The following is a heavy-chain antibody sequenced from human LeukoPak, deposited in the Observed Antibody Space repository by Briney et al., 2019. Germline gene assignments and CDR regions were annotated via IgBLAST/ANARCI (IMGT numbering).Heavy chain of an antibody. J-gene: IGHJ6*02. V-gene: IGHV5-51*01. Sequence: GESLKISWKGSGYSFTSYWFGWVRQMPGKGLEWRVIIYPGDSNTRYSPSFQGQVTISADKSISTDYLQWSSLKASDTAMYYCARWWAAAGRGGMDVWGQGTTVTVSS. D-gene: IGHD6-13*01. CDR3: ARWWAAAGRGGMDV. CDR2: IYPGDSNT. CDR1: GYSFTSYW.